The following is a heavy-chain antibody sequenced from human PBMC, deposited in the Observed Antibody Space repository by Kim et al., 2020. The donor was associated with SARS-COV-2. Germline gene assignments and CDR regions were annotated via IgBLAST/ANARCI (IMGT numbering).Heavy chain of an antibody. V-gene: IGHV3-74*01. D-gene: IGHD6-19*01. Sequence: ADSVKGRFTISRDNAKNTLYLKMNSLRVEDTAVYYCAKPIAVAGTGGFDPWGQGTLVTVSS. CDR3: AKPIAVAGTGGFDP. J-gene: IGHJ5*02.